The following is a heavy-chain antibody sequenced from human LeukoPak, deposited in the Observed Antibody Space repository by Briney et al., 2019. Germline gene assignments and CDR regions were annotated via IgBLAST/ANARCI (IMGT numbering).Heavy chain of an antibody. Sequence: GASVKVSCKASGGTFSSYAISWVRQAPRQGLEWMGRIIPIFGIANYAQKFQGRVTITADKSTSTAYMELSSLRSEDTAVYYCARDYGDYRRYGMDVWGQGTAVTVSS. D-gene: IGHD4-17*01. CDR2: IIPIFGIA. V-gene: IGHV1-69*04. J-gene: IGHJ6*02. CDR1: GGTFSSYA. CDR3: ARDYGDYRRYGMDV.